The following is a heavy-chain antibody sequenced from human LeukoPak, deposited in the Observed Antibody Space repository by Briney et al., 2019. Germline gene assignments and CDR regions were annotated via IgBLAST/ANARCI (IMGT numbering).Heavy chain of an antibody. J-gene: IGHJ6*02. CDR2: INPNSGGT. V-gene: IGHV1-2*02. CDR1: GYTFTGYY. CDR3: ARDAPLPVYDFWSGYHPVYYGMDV. D-gene: IGHD3-3*01. Sequence: ASVKVSCKASGYTFTGYYMHWVRQAPGQGLEWMGWINPNSGGTNYAQKFQGRVTMTRDTSISTAYMELSRLRSDDTAVYYCARDAPLPVYDFWSGYHPVYYGMDVWGQGTTVTVSS.